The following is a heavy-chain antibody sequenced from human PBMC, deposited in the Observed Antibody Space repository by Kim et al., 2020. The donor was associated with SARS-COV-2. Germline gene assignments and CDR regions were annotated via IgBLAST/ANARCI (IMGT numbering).Heavy chain of an antibody. Sequence: SATLSLTCTVSGGSISSGSYYWSWIRQPAGKGLEWIGRIYTSGSTNYNPSLKSRVTISVDTSKNQFSLKLSSVTAADTAVYYCARETRLLGYPSWFDPWGQGTLVTVSS. CDR3: ARETRLLGYPSWFDP. CDR2: IYTSGST. CDR1: GGSISSGSYY. V-gene: IGHV4-61*02. J-gene: IGHJ5*02. D-gene: IGHD3-22*01.